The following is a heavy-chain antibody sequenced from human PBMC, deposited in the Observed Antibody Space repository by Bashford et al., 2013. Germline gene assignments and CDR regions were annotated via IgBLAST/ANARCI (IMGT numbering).Heavy chain of an antibody. Sequence: LETLSLTCTVSGGSISSYYWSWIRQPPGKGLEWIGYIYYSGSTNYNPSLKSRVTISVDTSKNQFSLKLSSVTAADTAVYYCASGGHIVVVPAAIHSPYYYYGMDVWGQGTTVTVSS. CDR2: IYYSGST. CDR1: GGSISSYY. V-gene: IGHV4-59*01. J-gene: IGHJ6*02. CDR3: ASGGHIVVVPAAIHSPYYYYGMDV. D-gene: IGHD2-2*02.